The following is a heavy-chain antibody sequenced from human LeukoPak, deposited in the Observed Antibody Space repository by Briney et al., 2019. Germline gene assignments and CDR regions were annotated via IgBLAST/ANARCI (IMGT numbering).Heavy chain of an antibody. CDR3: AKVAKYYYGPETYYFFEQ. V-gene: IGHV3-7*01. J-gene: IGHJ4*02. Sequence: GGSLRLSCAASGFTFSSYSMSWVRQAPGKGLEWVANINQDGTEKYYVDSVKGRFTVSRDYAKNSLYLQMNSLRVEDTAVYYCAKVAKYYYGPETYYFFEQWGQGTPVTASS. D-gene: IGHD3-10*01. CDR1: GFTFSSYS. CDR2: INQDGTEK.